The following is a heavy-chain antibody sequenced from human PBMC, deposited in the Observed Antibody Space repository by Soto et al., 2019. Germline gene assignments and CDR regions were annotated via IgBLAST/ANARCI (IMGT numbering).Heavy chain of an antibody. CDR3: AKSRDAYNFYFYYGMDV. V-gene: IGHV3-30*18. D-gene: IGHD2-2*01. Sequence: PGGSLRLSCVASEFTFSSYAMSWVRQAPGKGLEWVALILYDGSNKYYADSVKGRFTISRDNSKNTLYLQVSSLRAEDTAVYYCAKSRDAYNFYFYYGMDVWGQGTTVTVSS. CDR2: ILYDGSNK. J-gene: IGHJ6*02. CDR1: EFTFSSYA.